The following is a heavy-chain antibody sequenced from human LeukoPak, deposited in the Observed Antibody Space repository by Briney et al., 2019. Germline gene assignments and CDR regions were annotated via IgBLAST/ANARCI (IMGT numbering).Heavy chain of an antibody. J-gene: IGHJ4*02. V-gene: IGHV4-59*08. CDR1: GGSISSYY. CDR2: IYYSGST. Sequence: PSETLSLTCTVSGGSISSYYWNWIRQPPGKGLEWIGYIYYSGSTNYNPSLKSRVTISVDTSKNQFSLKLSSVTAADTALYYCARSSAWYLDYWGQGTLVTVSS. D-gene: IGHD6-19*01. CDR3: ARSSAWYLDY.